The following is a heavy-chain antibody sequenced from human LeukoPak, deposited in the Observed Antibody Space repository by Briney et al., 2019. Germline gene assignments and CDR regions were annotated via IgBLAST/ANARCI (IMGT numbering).Heavy chain of an antibody. V-gene: IGHV3-7*01. J-gene: IGHJ3*02. CDR2: IKTDGSEK. D-gene: IGHD6-6*01. CDR1: GFTFSNYW. Sequence: GGSLRLSCEGSGFTFSNYWMGWVRQAPGKGLQWVANIKTDGSEKYCVDSVKGRFTISRDNAKNSLYLQMNSLRAEDTAVYYCARDHKRVSPPAFDIWGQGTMVTVSS. CDR3: ARDHKRVSPPAFDI.